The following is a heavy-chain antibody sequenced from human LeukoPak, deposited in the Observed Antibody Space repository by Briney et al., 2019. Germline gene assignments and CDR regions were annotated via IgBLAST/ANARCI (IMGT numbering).Heavy chain of an antibody. Sequence: GSLRLSCAASGFTFSSYAMSWVRQAPGKGLEWVSAISGSGGSTYYADSVKGRFTISRDNSKNTLYLQMNSLRAEDTAVYYCAKDRSEYGSGSYYPLDYWGQGTLVTVSS. CDR1: GFTFSSYA. CDR2: ISGSGGST. V-gene: IGHV3-23*01. D-gene: IGHD3-10*01. J-gene: IGHJ4*02. CDR3: AKDRSEYGSGSYYPLDY.